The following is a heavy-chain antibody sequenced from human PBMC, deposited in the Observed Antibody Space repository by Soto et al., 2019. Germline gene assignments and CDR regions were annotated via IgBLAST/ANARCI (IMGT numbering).Heavy chain of an antibody. D-gene: IGHD5-12*01. CDR1: GYTFTSYA. Sequence: QVQLVQSGAEVKKPGASVKVSCKASGYTFTSYAMHWVRQAPGQRLEWMGWINAGNGNTKYSQKFQGRVTITRDTSASTAYMELSSLRSEDTAVYYCARESESGYDSLPRRFDPWGQGTLVTVSS. J-gene: IGHJ5*02. V-gene: IGHV1-3*01. CDR2: INAGNGNT. CDR3: ARESESGYDSLPRRFDP.